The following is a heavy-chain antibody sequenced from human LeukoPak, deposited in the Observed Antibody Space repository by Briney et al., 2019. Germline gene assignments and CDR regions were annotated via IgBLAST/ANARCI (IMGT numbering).Heavy chain of an antibody. CDR3: ARDREQQLVAEYFQH. CDR2: ISSSSSTI. CDR1: GLTFSSYS. V-gene: IGHV3-48*01. Sequence: GGSLRLSCAASGLTFSSYSMNWVRQAPGKGLEWVSYISSSSSTIYYADSVKGRFTISRDNAKNSLYLQMNSLRAEDTAVYYCARDREQQLVAEYFQHWGQGTLVTVSS. J-gene: IGHJ1*01. D-gene: IGHD6-13*01.